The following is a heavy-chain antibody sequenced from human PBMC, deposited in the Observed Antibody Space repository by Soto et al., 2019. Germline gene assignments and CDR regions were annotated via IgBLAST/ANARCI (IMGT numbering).Heavy chain of an antibody. CDR1: GFSFSNAW. V-gene: IGHV3-15*07. J-gene: IGHJ5*02. D-gene: IGHD4-17*01. CDR3: TTGMTTAVNP. Sequence: GGSLRLSCAASGFSFSNAWMNWVRQAPGKGLEWVGRIKSKTDGGTSDYAAPVNDRFTISRDDSKNTLYLQMNSLKTEETAVYYCTTGMTTAVNPWGQGTLITVSS. CDR2: IKSKTDGGTS.